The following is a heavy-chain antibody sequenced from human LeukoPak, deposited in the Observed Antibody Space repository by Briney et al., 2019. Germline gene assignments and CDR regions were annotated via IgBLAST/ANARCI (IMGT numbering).Heavy chain of an antibody. Sequence: GGPLRLSCAASGLTFSGYSMKWVRQAPGRGLEWVSSISSSSGYIYYADSVKGRFTISRDNARNSLYLQMNSLRAEDTAVYYCARESDYYYGMDVWGQGTAVTVSS. CDR3: ARESDYYYGMDV. CDR2: ISSSSGYI. CDR1: GLTFSGYS. J-gene: IGHJ6*02. V-gene: IGHV3-21*01.